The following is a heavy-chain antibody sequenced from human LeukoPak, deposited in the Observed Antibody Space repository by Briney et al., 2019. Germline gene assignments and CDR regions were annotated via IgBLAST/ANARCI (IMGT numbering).Heavy chain of an antibody. D-gene: IGHD3-22*01. CDR1: GDSINGYY. Sequence: PSDTLSLTCTVSGDSINGYYWTWIRQPPGKGLEWIGYIYYSGNTNYNPSLKSRVSLSVHTSKNQFSLRLSSVTAADTAVYYCATHTYDSSGYYFVYWGQGTLVTVSS. J-gene: IGHJ4*02. CDR3: ATHTYDSSGYYFVY. CDR2: IYYSGNT. V-gene: IGHV4-59*08.